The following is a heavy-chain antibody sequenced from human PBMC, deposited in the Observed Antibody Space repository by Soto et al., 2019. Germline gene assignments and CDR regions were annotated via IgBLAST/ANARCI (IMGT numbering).Heavy chain of an antibody. Sequence: ASVKVSCKASGYTFTSYDINWVRQATGQGLEWMGWMNPNSGNTGYAQKFQGRVTMTRNTSISTAYMELSSLRSEDTAVYYCARASYDILTGSNWFDPWGQGTLVTVSS. CDR3: ARASYDILTGSNWFDP. CDR2: MNPNSGNT. V-gene: IGHV1-8*01. J-gene: IGHJ5*02. CDR1: GYTFTSYD. D-gene: IGHD3-9*01.